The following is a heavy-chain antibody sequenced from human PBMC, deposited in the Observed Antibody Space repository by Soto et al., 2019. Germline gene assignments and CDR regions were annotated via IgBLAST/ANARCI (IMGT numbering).Heavy chain of an antibody. CDR3: ARDPICSGGNCHSLGY. D-gene: IGHD2-15*01. J-gene: IGHJ4*02. V-gene: IGHV1-3*01. Sequence: ASVKVSCKASGYIFTNHVLHWVRQAPGQSLEWMGRINPDNGDTIYSQKFQARVTMTRDKPATTIFMELSSLNSEDTAVYYCARDPICSGGNCHSLGYWGQGTLVTVSS. CDR1: GYIFTNHV. CDR2: INPDNGDT.